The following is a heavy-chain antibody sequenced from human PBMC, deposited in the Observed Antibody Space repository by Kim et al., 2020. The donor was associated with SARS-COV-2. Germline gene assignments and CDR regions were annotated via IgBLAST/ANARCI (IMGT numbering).Heavy chain of an antibody. Sequence: GGSLRLSCAASGFTFSGSAMHWVRQASGKGLEWVGRIRSKANSYATAYAASVKGRFTISRDDSKNTAYLQMNSLKTEDTAVYYCTRPTDPLLWFGELHYGMDVWGQGTTVTVSS. CDR3: TRPTDPLLWFGELHYGMDV. CDR2: IRSKANSYAT. CDR1: GFTFSGSA. J-gene: IGHJ6*02. V-gene: IGHV3-73*01. D-gene: IGHD3-10*01.